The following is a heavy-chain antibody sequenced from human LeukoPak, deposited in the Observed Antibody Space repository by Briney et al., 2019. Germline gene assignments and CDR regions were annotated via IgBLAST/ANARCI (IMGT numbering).Heavy chain of an antibody. CDR2: IYTSGST. CDR1: GGSISSGSYY. V-gene: IGHV4-61*02. D-gene: IGHD5-24*01. CDR3: ARGEMATISSLSFDY. Sequence: SETLSPTCTVSGGSISSGSYYWSWIRQPAGKGLEWIGRIYTSGSTNYNPSLKSRVTISVDTSKNQFSLKLSSVTAADTAVYYCARGEMATISSLSFDYWGQGTLVTVSS. J-gene: IGHJ4*02.